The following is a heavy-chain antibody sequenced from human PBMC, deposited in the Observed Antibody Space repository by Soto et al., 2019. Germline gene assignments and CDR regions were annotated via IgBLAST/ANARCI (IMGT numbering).Heavy chain of an antibody. V-gene: IGHV3-23*01. CDR1: GFTFSSYA. D-gene: IGHD3-3*01. J-gene: IGHJ4*02. CDR2: MSGSGGTA. CDR3: AKGPIFGVENIYDY. Sequence: GGSLRLSCAASGFTFSSYAMSCVRQAPGKGLEWVSGMSGSGGTAYYRDSGKGRFTISRDNSKQTLYLQMNSLRAEDTALYYCAKGPIFGVENIYDYWGQGTLVTVSS.